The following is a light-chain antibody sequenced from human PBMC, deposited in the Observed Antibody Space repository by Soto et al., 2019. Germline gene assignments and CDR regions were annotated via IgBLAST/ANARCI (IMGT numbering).Light chain of an antibody. CDR3: SSYTSSSSYV. V-gene: IGLV2-14*01. CDR1: SSDVGGYNY. CDR2: DVS. J-gene: IGLJ1*01. Sequence: QSALTQPASVSWSPGQSITISCPGTSSDVGGYNYVCWYQQHPGKAPKLVISDVSNRPSGVSDRFSGSKSGNTASLSISGLQAEDEADYYCSSYTSSSSYVFGTGTKVTVL.